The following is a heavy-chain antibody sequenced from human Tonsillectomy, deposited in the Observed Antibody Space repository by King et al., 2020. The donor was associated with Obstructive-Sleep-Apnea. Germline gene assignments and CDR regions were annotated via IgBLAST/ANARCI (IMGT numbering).Heavy chain of an antibody. V-gene: IGHV3-21*01. Sequence: VQLVESGGGLVKPGGSLRLSCAASGFTFSSYSMNWVRQAPGKGLEWVSSISSSSSYIYYADSVKGRFTISRDNAKNSLYLQMNSLRAEDTAVYYCARDSSYTATLDYWGQGTLVTVSS. D-gene: IGHD5-18*01. J-gene: IGHJ4*02. CDR3: ARDSSYTATLDY. CDR2: ISSSSSYI. CDR1: GFTFSSYS.